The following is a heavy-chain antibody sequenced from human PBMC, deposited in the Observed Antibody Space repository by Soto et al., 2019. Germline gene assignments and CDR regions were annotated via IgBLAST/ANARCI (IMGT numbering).Heavy chain of an antibody. CDR1: GFTFSTYW. V-gene: IGHV3-74*03. J-gene: IGHJ4*02. CDR2: ISRDGIGT. CDR3: GPLGFLGVFRAH. D-gene: IGHD3-16*01. Sequence: EVQLVESGGGLVQPGGSLRLSCAASGFTFSTYWMHWVRQAPGKGLVWVSRISRDGIGTTYAESVKGRFTISRDNTKNTLSRKRNGWGVGDPCVYDFGPLGFLGVFRAHWGQGPLVPVS.